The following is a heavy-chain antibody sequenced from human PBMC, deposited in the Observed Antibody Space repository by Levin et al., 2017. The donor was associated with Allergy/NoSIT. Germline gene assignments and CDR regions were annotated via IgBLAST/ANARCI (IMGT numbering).Heavy chain of an antibody. CDR3: ARDGVYYDIFTGYGRFHASDI. D-gene: IGHD3-9*01. J-gene: IGHJ3*02. V-gene: IGHV4-39*07. CDR1: GGSISSSTYY. Sequence: SETLSLTCAVSGGSISSSTYYWGWIRQPPGKGREWIGSVSDSGSTYYNPALKSRVTISVDTSKNQFSLKLSSVTAGDTAVYYCARDGVYYDIFTGYGRFHASDIWRQGTMVTVSS. CDR2: VSDSGST.